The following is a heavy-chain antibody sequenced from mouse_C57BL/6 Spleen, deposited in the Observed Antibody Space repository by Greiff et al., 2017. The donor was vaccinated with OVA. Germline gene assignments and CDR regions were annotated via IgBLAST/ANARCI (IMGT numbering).Heavy chain of an antibody. D-gene: IGHD3-3*01. J-gene: IGHJ2*01. V-gene: IGHV1-55*01. CDR2: IYPGSGGT. Sequence: VQLQQPGAELVKPGASVKMSCKASGYTFTSYWMTWVKQRPGQGLEWIGRIYPGSGGTNYNEKFKGKATLTVDTSSSTAYMQLSSLTSADSAVYYGANGRQLGYFDYWGQGTTVTVSA. CDR3: ANGRQLGYFDY. CDR1: GYTFTSYW.